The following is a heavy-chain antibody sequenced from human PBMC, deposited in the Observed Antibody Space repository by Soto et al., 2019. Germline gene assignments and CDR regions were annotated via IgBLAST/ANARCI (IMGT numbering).Heavy chain of an antibody. Sequence: SETLSLTCTFPVGSIRSYYWSWIRQPPGKGLEWLGYIFYSGSTFYNPSLKSRVTISIHTSKSQFSLQLTSVTAADTAVYYCARGAADTAMVDSWGQGTMVTVSS. CDR2: IFYSGST. J-gene: IGHJ4*02. D-gene: IGHD5-18*01. CDR1: VGSIRSYY. CDR3: ARGAADTAMVDS. V-gene: IGHV4-59*01.